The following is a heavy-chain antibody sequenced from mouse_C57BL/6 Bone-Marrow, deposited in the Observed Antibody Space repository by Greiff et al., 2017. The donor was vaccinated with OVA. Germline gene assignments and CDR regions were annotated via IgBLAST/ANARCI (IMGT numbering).Heavy chain of an antibody. CDR2: IHPNSGST. Sequence: QVQLQQPGAELVKPGPSVTLSCKASGYTFTSYWMHWVKQRPGQGLEWIGMIHPNSGSTNYYEKFKSQATLTVDKSSSTAFMQLSSLTSEESADYYGARRKNSNYFFDYWGQGTTLTVSS. V-gene: IGHV1-64*01. CDR1: GYTFTSYW. CDR3: ARRKNSNYFFDY. D-gene: IGHD2-5*01. J-gene: IGHJ2*01.